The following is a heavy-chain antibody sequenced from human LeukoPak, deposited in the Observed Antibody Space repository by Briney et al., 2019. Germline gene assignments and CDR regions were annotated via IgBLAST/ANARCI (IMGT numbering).Heavy chain of an antibody. CDR3: ARDSAWRGNWYAFDI. V-gene: IGHV3-9*01. CDR1: GFTFDDYA. CDR2: ISWDNSSV. J-gene: IGHJ3*02. D-gene: IGHD1-1*01. Sequence: GGSLRLSCEGSGFTFDDYAMHWVRQGPGKGIEWVSSISWDNSSVAYADSVKGRFTISRDNVKNSLNLQMDSLRTEDTAFYFCARDSAWRGNWYAFDIWGQGTMVTVS.